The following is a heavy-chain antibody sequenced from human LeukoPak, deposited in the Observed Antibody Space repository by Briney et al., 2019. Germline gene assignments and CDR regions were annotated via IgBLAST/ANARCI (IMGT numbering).Heavy chain of an antibody. CDR2: ISSSSSYI. Sequence: GGSLRLSCAASGFTFGSYSMNRVRQAPGKGLEWVSSISSSSSYIYYADSVKGRFTISRDNAKNSLYLQMNSLRAEDTAVYYCARHPFDYYDSSVDWFDPWGQGTLVTVSS. J-gene: IGHJ5*02. CDR3: ARHPFDYYDSSVDWFDP. V-gene: IGHV3-21*01. D-gene: IGHD3-22*01. CDR1: GFTFGSYS.